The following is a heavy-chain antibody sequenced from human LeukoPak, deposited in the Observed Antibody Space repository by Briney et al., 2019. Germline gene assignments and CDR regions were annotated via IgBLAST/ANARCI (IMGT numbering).Heavy chain of an antibody. CDR2: IYYSGST. CDR3: AKDTTYYYDSSGYTRTPGRSFDI. CDR1: GGSISSGGYY. J-gene: IGHJ3*02. Sequence: ASETLSLTCTVSGGSISSGGYYWSWIRQHPGKGLEWIGYIYYSGSTYYNPSLKSRVTISVDTSKNQFSLKLSSVTAADTAVYYCAKDTTYYYDSSGYTRTPGRSFDIWGQGTMVTVSS. V-gene: IGHV4-31*03. D-gene: IGHD3-22*01.